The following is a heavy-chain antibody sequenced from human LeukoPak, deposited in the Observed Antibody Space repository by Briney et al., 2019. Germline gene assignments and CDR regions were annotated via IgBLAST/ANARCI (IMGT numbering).Heavy chain of an antibody. J-gene: IGHJ3*02. V-gene: IGHV3-33*01. CDR2: IWYDGSNK. D-gene: IGHD3-16*02. CDR1: GFTFSSYG. Sequence: GGSLRLSCAVSGFTFSSYGMHRVRQAPGKGLEWVAVIWYDGSNKYYADSVKGRFTISRDNSKNTLYLQMNSLRAEDTAVYYCAMGGVIAFDAFDIWGQGTMVTVSS. CDR3: AMGGVIAFDAFDI.